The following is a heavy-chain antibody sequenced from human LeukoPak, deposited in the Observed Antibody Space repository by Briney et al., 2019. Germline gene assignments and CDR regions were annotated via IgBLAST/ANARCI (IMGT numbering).Heavy chain of an antibody. D-gene: IGHD3-16*01. CDR3: ARVRGRGSYLDY. CDR1: GGSISSSSYY. V-gene: IGHV4-39*07. Sequence: PSETLSLTCTVSGGSISSSSYYWGWIRQPPGKGLEWIGSIYYSGSTYYNPSLKSRVTISVDTSKNRFSLKLSSVTAADTAVYHCARVRGRGSYLDYWGQGTLVTVSS. J-gene: IGHJ4*02. CDR2: IYYSGST.